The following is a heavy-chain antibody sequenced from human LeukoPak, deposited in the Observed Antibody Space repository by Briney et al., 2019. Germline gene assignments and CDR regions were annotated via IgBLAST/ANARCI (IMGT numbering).Heavy chain of an antibody. J-gene: IGHJ5*02. V-gene: IGHV4-61*02. D-gene: IGHD3-3*01. Sequence: SETLSLTCTVSGGTISSGSYYWSWIRQPAGKGLEWIGRIYTSGSTNYNPSLKSRVTISVDTSKNQFSLKLSSVTAADTAVYYGARNPYYDFWSGYYLNWFDPWGQGTLVTVSS. CDR1: GGTISSGSYY. CDR3: ARNPYYDFWSGYYLNWFDP. CDR2: IYTSGST.